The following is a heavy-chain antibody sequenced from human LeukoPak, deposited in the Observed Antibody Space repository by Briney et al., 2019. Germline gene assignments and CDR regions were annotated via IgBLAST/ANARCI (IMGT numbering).Heavy chain of an antibody. V-gene: IGHV4-4*07. J-gene: IGHJ4*02. D-gene: IGHD4-23*01. CDR3: ARGGKATVVTM. Sequence: SETLSLTCTVSGGSINSYYWSWIRQPVGKGLEWIGRVYSSGNTNYNPSLKSRVSMSVDTSKNQFSLKLTSVTAADTAVYYCARGGKATVVTMWGQGILVTVSS. CDR1: GGSINSYY. CDR2: VYSSGNT.